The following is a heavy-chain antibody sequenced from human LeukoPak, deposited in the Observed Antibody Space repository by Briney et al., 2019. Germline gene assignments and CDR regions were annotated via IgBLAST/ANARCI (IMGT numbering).Heavy chain of an antibody. V-gene: IGHV4-59*02. Sequence: PSGTLSLTCSVSGDSVSGYYWSWIRQPPGKGLEWIGYVYQTGHTHYSPSLKSRVTVSLDTSRNKVSLRVSSVTAADTAVYYCARHRFGHLLDSWGQGILVVVSS. D-gene: IGHD3-16*01. J-gene: IGHJ4*02. CDR3: ARHRFGHLLDS. CDR2: VYQTGHT. CDR1: GDSVSGYY.